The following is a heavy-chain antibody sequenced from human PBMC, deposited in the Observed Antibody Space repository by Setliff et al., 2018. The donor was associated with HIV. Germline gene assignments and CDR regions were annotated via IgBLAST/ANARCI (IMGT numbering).Heavy chain of an antibody. D-gene: IGHD2-21*01. Sequence: LRLSCAASGFTFSSYTMHWVRQAPGKGLEWVAVITHDGSSKYYADSVKGRFTISRENSKNTLYLQMNSPRADDTAVYYCARGSSTKEIATIWVNFDYWGQGTLVTVSS. CDR2: ITHDGSSK. CDR3: ARGSSTKEIATIWVNFDY. J-gene: IGHJ4*02. V-gene: IGHV3-30*01. CDR1: GFTFSSYT.